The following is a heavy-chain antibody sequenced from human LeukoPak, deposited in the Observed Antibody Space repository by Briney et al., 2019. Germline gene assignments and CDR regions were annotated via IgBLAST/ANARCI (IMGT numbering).Heavy chain of an antibody. CDR3: ARHISYGDYLAPFDY. V-gene: IGHV5-10-1*01. D-gene: IGHD4-17*01. Sequence: GESLRISCKGSGYSFTSYWISWVRQMPGKGLEWVGRIDLSDSYTNYSPSFQGHVTISADKSISTAYLQWSSLKASDTAMYYCARHISYGDYLAPFDYWGQGTLVTVSS. J-gene: IGHJ4*02. CDR2: IDLSDSYT. CDR1: GYSFTSYW.